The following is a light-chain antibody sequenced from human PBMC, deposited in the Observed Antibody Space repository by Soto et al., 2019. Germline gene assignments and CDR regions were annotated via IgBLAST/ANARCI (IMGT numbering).Light chain of an antibody. Sequence: DIQMTQSPSTLSASVGDRVIITCRASQSISHWLAWYQQKPGKAPKLLIYDASSLEGGVPSRFSGSGSGTEFTLTISSLQPDDFATYYCQHYNSYSEAFGQGTKVDIK. V-gene: IGKV1-5*01. J-gene: IGKJ1*01. CDR1: QSISHW. CDR3: QHYNSYSEA. CDR2: DAS.